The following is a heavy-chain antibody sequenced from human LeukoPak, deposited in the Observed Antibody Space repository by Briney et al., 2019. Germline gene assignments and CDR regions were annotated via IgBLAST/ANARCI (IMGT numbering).Heavy chain of an antibody. CDR3: ARGQYNYALDV. CDR1: GYTFSGYG. J-gene: IGHJ3*01. Sequence: ASVTVSCKASGYTFSGYGINWVRQAPGQGLEWVGWINTYTGKAEYAQNYQGRVSVTTDMSTNTAFMEVRSLRSDDTAVYFCARGQYNYALDVWGLGTLLTVSS. D-gene: IGHD5-24*01. V-gene: IGHV1-18*01. CDR2: INTYTGKA.